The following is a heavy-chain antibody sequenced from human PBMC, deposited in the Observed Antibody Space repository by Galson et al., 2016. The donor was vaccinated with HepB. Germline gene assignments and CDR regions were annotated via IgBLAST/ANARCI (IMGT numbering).Heavy chain of an antibody. CDR3: AKSGVWGTHRSPDY. CDR1: GFPFSPYA. V-gene: IGHV3-23*01. J-gene: IGHJ4*02. Sequence: SLRLSCAASGFPFSPYAMSWVRQPPGKGLEWVSSLSGXGDVTHHADSVRGRFTISRDNSKNTLYLQMNTLRAEDTALYYCAKSGVWGTHRSPDYWGQGTLVTVAS. CDR2: LSGXGDVT. D-gene: IGHD3-16*02.